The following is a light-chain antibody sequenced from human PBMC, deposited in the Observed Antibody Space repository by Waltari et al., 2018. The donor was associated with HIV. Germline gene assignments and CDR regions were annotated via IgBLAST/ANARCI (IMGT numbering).Light chain of an antibody. J-gene: IGLJ2*01. CDR1: SSDVGGYNY. V-gene: IGLV2-8*01. Sequence: QSALTQPPSASGSPGQSVTISCTRTSSDVGGYNYVSWYQQHPGKAPKLMIYEVSKRPSVVPDRFSGSQSGNPASLTVSWLQAEDEADYYFSSYAGSNNLLFGGGTKLTVL. CDR3: SSYAGSNNLL. CDR2: EVS.